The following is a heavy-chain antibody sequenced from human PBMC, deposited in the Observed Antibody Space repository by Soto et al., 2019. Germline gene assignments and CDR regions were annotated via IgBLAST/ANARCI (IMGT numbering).Heavy chain of an antibody. CDR3: ARDYGDFPNWFDP. J-gene: IGHJ5*02. CDR2: ISGSGGST. V-gene: IGHV3-23*01. Sequence: GGSLRLSCAASGFTFSSNWMNWVRQAPGKGLEWVSAISGSGGSTYYADSVKGRFTISTDTSTSTAYMELRSLRSDDTAVYYCARDYGDFPNWFDPWGQGTLVTVSS. D-gene: IGHD4-17*01. CDR1: GFTFSSNW.